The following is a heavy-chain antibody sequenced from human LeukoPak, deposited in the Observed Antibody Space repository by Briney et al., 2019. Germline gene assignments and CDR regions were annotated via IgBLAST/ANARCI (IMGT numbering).Heavy chain of an antibody. J-gene: IGHJ4*02. CDR2: FDPEDGET. V-gene: IGHV1-24*01. D-gene: IGHD3-10*01. Sequence: ASVKVSCKVSGYTLTELSMHWVRQAPGKGLEWMGGFDPEDGETIYAQKFQGRVTMTEDTSTDTAYMELSSLRSEDTAVYYCATAPYYGSGSPHDYWGQGILVTVSS. CDR1: GYTLTELS. CDR3: ATAPYYGSGSPHDY.